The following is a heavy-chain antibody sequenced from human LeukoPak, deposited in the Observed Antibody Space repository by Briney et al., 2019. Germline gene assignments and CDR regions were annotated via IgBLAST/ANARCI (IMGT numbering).Heavy chain of an antibody. D-gene: IGHD2-2*01. CDR3: ARDQLLRGLDS. Sequence: PSETLSLTCTVSGGSISSGGYYWSWIRQHPGKGLEWIGYIYYSGTTHYSPSLKRRLSISVDTSKNQFSLKLTSVTAADTAVYYCARDQLLRGLDSWGQGTLVTVSS. CDR1: GGSISSGGYY. CDR2: IYYSGTT. V-gene: IGHV4-31*03. J-gene: IGHJ4*02.